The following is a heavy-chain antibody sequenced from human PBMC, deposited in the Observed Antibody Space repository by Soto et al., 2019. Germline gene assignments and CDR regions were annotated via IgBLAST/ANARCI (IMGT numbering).Heavy chain of an antibody. D-gene: IGHD3-16*01. CDR2: ISSSSSYI. V-gene: IGHV3-21*01. CDR3: ARCGTDAYKMDV. J-gene: IGHJ6*02. Sequence: EVQLVESGGGLVKPGGSLRLSCAASGFTFSSYSMNWVRQAPGKGLEWVSSISSSSSYIYYADSVKGRFTISRDNAKNSLYLQMNSLRAEDTAVYYCARCGTDAYKMDVWGQGTTVTVSS. CDR1: GFTFSSYS.